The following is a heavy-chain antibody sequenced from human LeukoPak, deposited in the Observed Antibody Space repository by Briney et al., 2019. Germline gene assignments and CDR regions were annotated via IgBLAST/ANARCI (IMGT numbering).Heavy chain of an antibody. V-gene: IGHV3-11*01. J-gene: IGHJ6*03. Sequence: PGGSLRLSCAASGFTFSDYYMSWIRQAPGKGLEWVSYISSSGSTIYYADSVKGRFTISRDNAKNSLYLQMNSLRAEDTAVYYCARRIQLWLKLRYYYYYMDVWGKGTTVTISS. CDR2: ISSSGSTI. CDR3: ARRIQLWLKLRYYYYYMDV. D-gene: IGHD5-18*01. CDR1: GFTFSDYY.